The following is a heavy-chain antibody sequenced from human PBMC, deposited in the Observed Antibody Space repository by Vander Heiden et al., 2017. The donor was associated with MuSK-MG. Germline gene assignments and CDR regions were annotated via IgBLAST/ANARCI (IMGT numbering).Heavy chain of an antibody. CDR3: GKDVNWFVGY. Sequence: EEQVLESGGGLVQPGGSLRLSCAASGFAFSTYAMSWVRQAPGRGLEWISDISANSATTYYADSVKGRFTISRDNSKNTMYLQMNSLRVEDTAIYYCGKDVNWFVGYWGQGAPVTVSS. CDR1: GFAFSTYA. CDR2: ISANSATT. V-gene: IGHV3-23*01. J-gene: IGHJ4*02. D-gene: IGHD2-15*01.